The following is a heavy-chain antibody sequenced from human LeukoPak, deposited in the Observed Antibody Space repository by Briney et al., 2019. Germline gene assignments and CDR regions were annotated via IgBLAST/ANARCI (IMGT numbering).Heavy chain of an antibody. CDR2: INHSGST. CDR3: ARSRRTYYYDSSGYYYNWFDP. D-gene: IGHD3-22*01. J-gene: IGHJ5*02. V-gene: IGHV4-34*01. Sequence: PSETLSLTCAVYGGSFSGYYWSWICQPPGKGLEWIGEINHSGSTNYNPSLKSRVTISVDTSKNQFSLKLSSVTAADTAVYYCARSRRTYYYDSSGYYYNWFDPWGQGTLVTVSS. CDR1: GGSFSGYY.